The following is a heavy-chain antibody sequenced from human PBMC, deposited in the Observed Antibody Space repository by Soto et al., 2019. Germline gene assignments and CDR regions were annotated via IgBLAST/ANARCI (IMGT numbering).Heavy chain of an antibody. Sequence: QVQLVESGGGVVQPGRSLRLSCAASGFTFSSYGVHWVRQAPGKGLEWVASVSYDGSNKHYADSVKGRFTISRDNPRNTLDLQMNSLRAEDTAVYYCAKDTYYYDRSGYYTYDHWGQGTQVTVSS. V-gene: IGHV3-30*18. CDR2: VSYDGSNK. CDR3: AKDTYYYDRSGYYTYDH. CDR1: GFTFSSYG. D-gene: IGHD3-22*01. J-gene: IGHJ4*02.